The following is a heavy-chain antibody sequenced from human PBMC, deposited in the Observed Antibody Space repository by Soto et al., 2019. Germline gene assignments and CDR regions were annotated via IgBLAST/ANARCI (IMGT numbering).Heavy chain of an antibody. Sequence: SETLSLTCTVSGGSISSGDHYWSWIRQPPGKGLEWIGYIYYSGSTYYNPSLKSRVTISVDTSKNQFSLKLSSVTAADTAVYYCARMYYYDSSALEGNWFDPWGQGTLVTVSS. V-gene: IGHV4-30-4*01. J-gene: IGHJ5*02. CDR1: GGSISSGDHY. CDR3: ARMYYYDSSALEGNWFDP. D-gene: IGHD3-22*01. CDR2: IYYSGST.